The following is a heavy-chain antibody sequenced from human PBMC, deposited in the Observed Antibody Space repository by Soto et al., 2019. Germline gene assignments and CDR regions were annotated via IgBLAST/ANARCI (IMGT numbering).Heavy chain of an antibody. Sequence: QVQLVESGGGVVQPGRSLRLSCAASGFTFSSYGMHWVRQAPGKGLEWVAVISYDGSNKYYADSVKGRFTISRDNSKNTLYLQMNSLRADDTAVYYCAKDGDKYYYDSSGYYPDYWGQGTLVTVSS. J-gene: IGHJ4*02. CDR1: GFTFSSYG. CDR2: ISYDGSNK. CDR3: AKDGDKYYYDSSGYYPDY. D-gene: IGHD3-22*01. V-gene: IGHV3-30*18.